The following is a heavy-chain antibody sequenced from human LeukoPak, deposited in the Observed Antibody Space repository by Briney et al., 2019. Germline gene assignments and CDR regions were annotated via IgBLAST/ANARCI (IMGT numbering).Heavy chain of an antibody. Sequence: PGGSLRLSCAASGFTFSSYGMHWVRQAPGKGLEWVAFIRYDGSNKYYTDSVKGRFTISRDNSKNTLYLQMNSLRAGATAMYYCAKDKSSSWPSNWFDPWGQGTLVTVSS. CDR2: IRYDGSNK. J-gene: IGHJ5*02. CDR1: GFTFSSYG. V-gene: IGHV3-30*02. CDR3: AKDKSSSWPSNWFDP. D-gene: IGHD6-13*01.